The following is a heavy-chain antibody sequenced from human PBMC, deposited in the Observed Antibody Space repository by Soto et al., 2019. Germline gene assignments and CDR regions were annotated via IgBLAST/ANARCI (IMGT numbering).Heavy chain of an antibody. Sequence: QITLKESGPTLVKPTQTLTLTCTFSGFPLSTHGVGVGWIRKSPGKALEWLALIYWDDDKRYSPSLKSRLTITKDISKNQVVLTMTNMDPVDTATYYCANMRARRVFYYWGQATLVTVAS. CDR1: GFPLSTHGVG. CDR3: ANMRARRVFYY. J-gene: IGHJ4*02. CDR2: IYWDDDK. V-gene: IGHV2-5*02.